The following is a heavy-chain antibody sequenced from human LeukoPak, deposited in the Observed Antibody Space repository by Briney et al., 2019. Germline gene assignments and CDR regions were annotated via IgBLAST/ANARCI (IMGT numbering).Heavy chain of an antibody. J-gene: IGHJ3*02. CDR1: GGSISISSYY. V-gene: IGHV4-39*01. CDR2: IYYSGST. CDR3: ARASYYDFWSGYAFDI. Sequence: SETLSLTCTVSGGSISISSYYWGWIRQPPGKGLEWIGSIYYSGSTYYNPSLKSRATISVDTSKNQFSLKLSSVTAADTAVYYCARASYYDFWSGYAFDIWGQGTMVTVSS. D-gene: IGHD3-3*01.